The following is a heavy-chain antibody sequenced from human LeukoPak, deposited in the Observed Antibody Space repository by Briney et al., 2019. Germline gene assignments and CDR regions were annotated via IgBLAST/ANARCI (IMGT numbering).Heavy chain of an antibody. J-gene: IGHJ4*02. CDR2: IYYSGST. D-gene: IGHD3-22*01. CDR3: ARVYYYDSSGFDY. CDR1: GYSISSGYY. Sequence: PSETLSLTCTVSGYSISSGYYWGWIRQPPGKGLEWIAYIYYSGSTNYNPSLKSRVTISVDTSKNQFSLKLSSVTAADTAVYYCARVYYYDSSGFDYWGQGTLVTVSS. V-gene: IGHV4-61*05.